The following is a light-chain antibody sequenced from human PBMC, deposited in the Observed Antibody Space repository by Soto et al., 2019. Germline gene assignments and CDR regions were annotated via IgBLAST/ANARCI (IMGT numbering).Light chain of an antibody. Sequence: IVFTQSPCTLSLSPAERAPLSCSASQSVSSSYLAWYQQKPGQAPRLLIYGASSRATGIPDRFSGSGSGTDFTLTISRLEPEDFAVYYCQQYGSSPITLGQGTRLEI. CDR3: QQYGSSPIT. CDR1: QSVSSSY. CDR2: GAS. V-gene: IGKV3-20*01. J-gene: IGKJ5*01.